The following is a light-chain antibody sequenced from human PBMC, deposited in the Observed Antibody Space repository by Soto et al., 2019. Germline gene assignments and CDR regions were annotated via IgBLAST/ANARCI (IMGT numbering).Light chain of an antibody. CDR3: QQYGSSSWT. CDR2: AAS. CDR1: QSVSSN. J-gene: IGKJ1*01. V-gene: IGKV3D-15*01. Sequence: EVVMTQSPATLSVSPGERATLSCRASQSVSSNLAWYQQKHGQAPRLLIYAASNRATGIPARFSGSGSGTDFTLTISSLEPEDFAVYYCQQYGSSSWTFGQGTKVDI.